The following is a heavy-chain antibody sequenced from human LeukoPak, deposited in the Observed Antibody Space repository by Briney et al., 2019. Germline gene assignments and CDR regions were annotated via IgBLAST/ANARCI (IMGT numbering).Heavy chain of an antibody. J-gene: IGHJ6*03. CDR2: INHSGST. V-gene: IGHV4-34*01. D-gene: IGHD6-13*01. CDR1: GGSFSGYY. CDR3: ARASGSSSWFNYYYYMDV. Sequence: SETLSLTCAVYGGSFSGYYWSWIRQPPGKGLEWIGEINHSGSTNYNPSLKSRVTISVDTSKNQFSLKLSSVTAADTAVYYCARASGSSSWFNYYYYMDVWGKGTTVTISS.